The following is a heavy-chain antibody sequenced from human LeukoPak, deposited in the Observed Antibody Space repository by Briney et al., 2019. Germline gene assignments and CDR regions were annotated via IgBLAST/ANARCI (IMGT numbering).Heavy chain of an antibody. CDR2: MDADGSNT. CDR3: ARGGWFLYDALDM. D-gene: IGHD3-9*01. CDR1: GFTFKNSW. V-gene: IGHV3-74*01. Sequence: GGSLRLSCVASGFTFKNSWMNWVRQAPGKGLVCVSRMDADGSNTHYVDSVKGRFTISRDNAKDTLYLQMNSLRVEDTAVYYCARGGWFLYDALDMWGQGTLVTVSS. J-gene: IGHJ3*02.